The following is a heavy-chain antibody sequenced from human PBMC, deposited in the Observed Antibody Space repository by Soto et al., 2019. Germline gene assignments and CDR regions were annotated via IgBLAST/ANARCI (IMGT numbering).Heavy chain of an antibody. Sequence: QVQLVESGGGVVQPGRSLRLSCAASGFTFSSYAMHWVRQAPGKGLEWVALISYDGSNKYYADSVKGRFTISRDNSKNTLYLQMNSLRAEDTAVYYCATKNSIAARPLSSWYFDLWGRGTLVTVSS. V-gene: IGHV3-30-3*01. J-gene: IGHJ2*01. D-gene: IGHD6-6*01. CDR3: ATKNSIAARPLSSWYFDL. CDR2: ISYDGSNK. CDR1: GFTFSSYA.